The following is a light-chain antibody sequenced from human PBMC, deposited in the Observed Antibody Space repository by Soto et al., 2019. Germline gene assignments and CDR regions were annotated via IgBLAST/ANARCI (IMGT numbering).Light chain of an antibody. CDR1: QGISSA. Sequence: ATQLTQSPSSLSASVGDRVTITCRASQGISSALAWYQQKPGKGPELLIYDASSLESGVPSRFSGSRSGTDFTLTISSLQPEDFANYYCQHYNNYLQTFGQGTKVAVK. CDR2: DAS. CDR3: QHYNNYLQT. V-gene: IGKV1D-13*01. J-gene: IGKJ1*01.